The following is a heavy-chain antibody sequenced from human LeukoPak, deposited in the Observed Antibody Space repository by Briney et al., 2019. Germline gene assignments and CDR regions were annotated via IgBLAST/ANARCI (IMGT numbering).Heavy chain of an antibody. CDR3: AELGITMIGGV. Sequence: GGSLRLSCAASGFTFSSYWMSWVRQAPGKGLEWVAFIRYDGSNKNYADSVKGRFSISRDKSKNTLYLQMNSLRAEDTAVYYCAELGITMIGGVWGKGTTVTISS. J-gene: IGHJ6*04. CDR1: GFTFSSYW. D-gene: IGHD3-10*02. V-gene: IGHV3-30*02. CDR2: IRYDGSNK.